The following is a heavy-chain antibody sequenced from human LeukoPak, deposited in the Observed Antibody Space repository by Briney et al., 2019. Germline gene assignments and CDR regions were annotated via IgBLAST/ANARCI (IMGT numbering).Heavy chain of an antibody. J-gene: IGHJ4*02. CDR1: GFTISSYW. V-gene: IGHV3-7*03. CDR3: ARGMDYYDSSGYLYFDY. Sequence: GGSLRLSCAASGFTISSYWMSWVRQAPGKGLEWVANIKEDGNEKDYVGSVKGRFTISRDNAKNSLYLQMNSLRAEDTAVYYCARGMDYYDSSGYLYFDYWGQGTLVTVSS. CDR2: IKEDGNEK. D-gene: IGHD3-22*01.